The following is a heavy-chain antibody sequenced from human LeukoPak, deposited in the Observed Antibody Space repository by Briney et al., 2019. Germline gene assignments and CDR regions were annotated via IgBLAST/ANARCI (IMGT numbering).Heavy chain of an antibody. D-gene: IGHD3-3*01. Sequence: SETLSLTCAVSGGSISSGGYSWSWIRQPPGKGLEWIGEINHSGSTNYNPSLKSRVTISVDTSKNQFSLKLSSVTAADTAVYYCARGRVVFGVVYRFDPWGQGTLVTVSS. V-gene: IGHV4-34*01. CDR3: ARGRVVFGVVYRFDP. J-gene: IGHJ5*02. CDR2: INHSGST. CDR1: GGSISSGGYS.